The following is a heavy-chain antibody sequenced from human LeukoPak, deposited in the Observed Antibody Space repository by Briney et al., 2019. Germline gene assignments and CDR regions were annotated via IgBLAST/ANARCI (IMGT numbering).Heavy chain of an antibody. D-gene: IGHD6-13*01. CDR2: INPNSGGT. Sequence: GASVNVSCKASGYTFTGYYMHWVRQAPGQGLEWMGRINPNSGGTNYAQKFQGRVTMTRDTSISTAYMELSRLRSDDTAVYYCARIAAAGKVYYYYMDVWGKGTTVTVSS. V-gene: IGHV1-2*06. CDR1: GYTFTGYY. J-gene: IGHJ6*03. CDR3: ARIAAAGKVYYYYMDV.